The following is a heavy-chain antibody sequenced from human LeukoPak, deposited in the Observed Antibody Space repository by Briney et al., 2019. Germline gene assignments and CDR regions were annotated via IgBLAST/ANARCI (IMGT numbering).Heavy chain of an antibody. CDR1: VCTFSSSA. CDR3: ARDAIAAAGTKNWYYFDY. J-gene: IGHJ4*02. CDR2: IMPTLGIA. D-gene: IGHD6-13*01. Sequence: SSVRLSSTAAVCTFSSSAVSSGGRSPGPGREWRGRIMPTLGIANYAQKFQGRVTMTRDTSTSTVYMELSSLRSEDTAVYYCARDAIAAAGTKNWYYFDYWGQGTLVTVSS. V-gene: IGHV1-69*04.